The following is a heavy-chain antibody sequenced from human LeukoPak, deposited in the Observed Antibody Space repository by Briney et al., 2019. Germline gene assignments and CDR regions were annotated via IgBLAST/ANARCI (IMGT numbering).Heavy chain of an antibody. J-gene: IGHJ4*02. CDR3: ARGYCSGGSCYYYFDY. D-gene: IGHD2-15*01. Sequence: ASVKISCKASGYTFTGYYMQWVRQAPGQGLEWMGWINPNSGGTNYAQKFQGRVTMTRDTSNSTAYMELSRLRADDTAVYYCARGYCSGGSCYYYFDYWGQGTLVTVSS. CDR1: GYTFTGYY. V-gene: IGHV1-2*02. CDR2: INPNSGGT.